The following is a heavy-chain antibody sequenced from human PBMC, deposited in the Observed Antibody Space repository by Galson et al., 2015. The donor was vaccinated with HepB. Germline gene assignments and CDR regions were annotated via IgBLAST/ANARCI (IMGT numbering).Heavy chain of an antibody. Sequence: SLRLSCAASGFTVSSNYMSWVRQAPGKGLEWVSVIYSGGSTYYADSVRGRFTISRDNSKNTLYLQMNSLRAEDTAVYYCARLKGYDKTLLDYWGQGTLVTVSS. CDR1: GFTVSSNY. J-gene: IGHJ4*02. CDR3: ARLKGYDKTLLDY. D-gene: IGHD3-22*01. V-gene: IGHV3-53*01. CDR2: IYSGGST.